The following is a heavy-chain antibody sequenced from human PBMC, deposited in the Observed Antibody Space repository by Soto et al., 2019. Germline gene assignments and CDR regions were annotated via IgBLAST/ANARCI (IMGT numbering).Heavy chain of an antibody. Sequence: EVQLVESGGGLIQPGGSLRLSCEASGFTFSSNDMNWVRQAPGKGLEWVSLIWTSGSTAYADSVKGRFTISRDNSKSALYLHMSSLRAEDTAVYDGATRPLLRGAPWGQGKMVTVSS. J-gene: IGHJ3*01. D-gene: IGHD3-16*01. CDR1: GFTFSSND. CDR3: ATRPLLRGAP. CDR2: IWTSGST. V-gene: IGHV3-53*01.